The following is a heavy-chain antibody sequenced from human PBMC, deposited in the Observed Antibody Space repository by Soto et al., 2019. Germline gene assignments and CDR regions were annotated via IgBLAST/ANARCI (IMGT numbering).Heavy chain of an antibody. CDR2: ISTGGAYM. V-gene: IGHV3-21*06. Sequence: EVQLVESGGGLVKAGGSLRLFCTASGFTFRNYNMNWVRQAPGKGLEWVSSISTGGAYMFYADSVKGRFTISRDNAQNSLFLQIDSPRAEDTAVYYCARDIASPGGDYFGSCGQGTLVTVSS. D-gene: IGHD2-21*01. CDR3: ARDIASPGGDYFGS. CDR1: GFTFRNYN. J-gene: IGHJ4*02.